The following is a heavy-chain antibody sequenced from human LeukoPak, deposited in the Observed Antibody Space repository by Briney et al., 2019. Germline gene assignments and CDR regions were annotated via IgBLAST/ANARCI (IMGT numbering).Heavy chain of an antibody. D-gene: IGHD3-22*01. CDR2: IKQDGKEK. CDR1: GFTFSRSW. Sequence: GGSLRLSCAASGFTFSRSWMRWVRQAPGKGLEWVANIKQDGKEKYYVDSLKGRFTFSRATARNSLSLQMNSLRVEDTGVYFCARPPDLDSSAYFWFPKRGPGTLVTVS. CDR3: ARPPDLDSSAYFWFPK. J-gene: IGHJ4*02. V-gene: IGHV3-7*01.